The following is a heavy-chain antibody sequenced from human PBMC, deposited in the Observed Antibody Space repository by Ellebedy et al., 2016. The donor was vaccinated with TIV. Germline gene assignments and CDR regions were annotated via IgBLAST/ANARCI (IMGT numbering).Heavy chain of an antibody. D-gene: IGHD3-10*01. CDR2: LRYDRSNE. Sequence: PGGSLRLSCAASGFTFTDYSMNWVRQAPGKGLEWVAFLRYDRSNEYYADSVKGRFAISRDNFRSTIYLQMDSLTPEDTAVYYCARDVTSQGPGRGWFDPWGQGTLVTVSS. J-gene: IGHJ5*02. V-gene: IGHV3-30*02. CDR1: GFTFTDYS. CDR3: ARDVTSQGPGRGWFDP.